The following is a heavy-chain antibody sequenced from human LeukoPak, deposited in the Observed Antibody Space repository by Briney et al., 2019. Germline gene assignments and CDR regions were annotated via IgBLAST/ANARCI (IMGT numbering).Heavy chain of an antibody. CDR3: AKDAYYYDSSGYYWDAFDI. CDR1: GFTFSSYA. Sequence: GGSLRLSCAASGFTFSSYAMSWVRQAPGKGLEWVSAISGSGGGAYYADSVKGRFTISRDNSKNTLYLQMNSLRAEDTAVYYCAKDAYYYDSSGYYWDAFDIWGQGTMVTVSS. J-gene: IGHJ3*02. CDR2: ISGSGGGA. V-gene: IGHV3-23*01. D-gene: IGHD3-22*01.